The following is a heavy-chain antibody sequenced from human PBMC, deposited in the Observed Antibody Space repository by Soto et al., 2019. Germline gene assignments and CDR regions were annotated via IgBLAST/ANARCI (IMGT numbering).Heavy chain of an antibody. V-gene: IGHV3-30-3*01. J-gene: IGHJ4*02. CDR2: ISYDGSNK. Sequence: QVQLVESGGGVVQPGRSLRLSCAASGFTFSSYAMHWVRQAQGKGLEWVAVISYDGSNKDYADSVKGRFTISRDNSKNTLYLLMNSLRAEDTAVYYCARDEGSSSSLGLDYWGQGTLVTVSS. CDR1: GFTFSSYA. CDR3: ARDEGSSSSLGLDY. D-gene: IGHD6-6*01.